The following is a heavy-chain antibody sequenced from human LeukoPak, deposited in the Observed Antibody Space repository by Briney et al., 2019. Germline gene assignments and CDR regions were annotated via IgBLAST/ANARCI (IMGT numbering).Heavy chain of an antibody. V-gene: IGHV4-4*09. CDR3: ARLGGDGYSLGY. D-gene: IGHD5-24*01. CDR2: IYSSGST. Sequence: SATLSLTCTVSGGSISSHYWSWIRQPPGEGLEWIGYIYSSGSTNYNPSLKSRATISIDTSKNQFSLKLSSVTAADTAVYYCARLGGDGYSLGYWGQGTLVIVSS. CDR1: GGSISSHY. J-gene: IGHJ4*02.